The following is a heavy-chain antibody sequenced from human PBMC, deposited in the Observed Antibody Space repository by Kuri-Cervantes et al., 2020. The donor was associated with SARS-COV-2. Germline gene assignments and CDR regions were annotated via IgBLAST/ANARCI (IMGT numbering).Heavy chain of an antibody. D-gene: IGHD3-3*01. CDR3: ARISLEWLFDAFDI. CDR1: GFTFSSYW. CDR2: IKQDGSEK. Sequence: GGSLRLSCAASGFTFSSYWMSWVRQAPGKGLEWVANIKQDGSEKYYVDSVKGRFTISRDNAKNSLYLQMNSLRAEDTAVYYCARISLEWLFDAFDIWGQGTMVTVSS. V-gene: IGHV3-7*01. J-gene: IGHJ3*02.